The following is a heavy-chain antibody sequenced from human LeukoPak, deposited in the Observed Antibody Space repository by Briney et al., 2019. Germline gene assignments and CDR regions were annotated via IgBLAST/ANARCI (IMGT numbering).Heavy chain of an antibody. CDR3: ARDRQVHTSVDSVEY. D-gene: IGHD5-12*01. CDR2: TSSSGGAT. Sequence: LSLTCAVYGGSFSDYYMSWIRQVPGKGLEWVSYTSSSGGATYYAGFVKGRFTVSMDNAQNSLSLQMNSLRVEDTAVYYCARDRQVHTSVDSVEYWGQGALVTVSS. J-gene: IGHJ4*02. CDR1: GGSFSDYY. V-gene: IGHV3-11*01.